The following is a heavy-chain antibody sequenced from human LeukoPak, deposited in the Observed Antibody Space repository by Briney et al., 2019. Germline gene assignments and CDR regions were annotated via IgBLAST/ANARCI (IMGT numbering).Heavy chain of an antibody. Sequence: SETLSLTCTVSGGSISSYYWSWIRQPPGKGLEWIGYIYTSGSTNYNPSLKSRVTISVDTSKNQFSLKLSSVTAADTAVYYCARVYCSSTSCYRSVDYWGQGTLVTVSS. CDR3: ARVYCSSTSCYRSVDY. J-gene: IGHJ4*02. D-gene: IGHD2-2*01. CDR1: GGSISSYY. CDR2: IYTSGST. V-gene: IGHV4-4*09.